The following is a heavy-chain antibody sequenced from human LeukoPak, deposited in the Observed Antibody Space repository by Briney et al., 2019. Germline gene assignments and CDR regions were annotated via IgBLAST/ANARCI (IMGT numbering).Heavy chain of an antibody. CDR2: ISYDGSNK. CDR3: ARSETAQLWFDY. J-gene: IGHJ4*02. CDR1: GFTFSSYA. V-gene: IGHV3-30*04. Sequence: GGSLRLSCAASGFTFSSYAMHWVRQAPGKGLEWVAVISYDGSNKYYADSVKGRFTISRDNSKNTLYLQMNSLRAEDTAVYYCARSETAQLWFDYWGQGTLVTVSS. D-gene: IGHD5-18*01.